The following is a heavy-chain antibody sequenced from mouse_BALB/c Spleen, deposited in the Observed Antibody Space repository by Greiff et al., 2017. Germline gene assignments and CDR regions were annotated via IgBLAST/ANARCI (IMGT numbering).Heavy chain of an antibody. D-gene: IGHD3-1*01. V-gene: IGHV1-59*01. Sequence: QVQLQQPGAELVKPGASVKMSCKASGYTFTSYWMHWVKQRPGQGLEWIGVIDPSDSYTSYNQKFKGKATLTVDTSSSTAYMQLSSLTSEDSAVYYCARSGDWSFAYWGQGTLVTVSA. J-gene: IGHJ3*01. CDR1: GYTFTSYW. CDR2: IDPSDSYT. CDR3: ARSGDWSFAY.